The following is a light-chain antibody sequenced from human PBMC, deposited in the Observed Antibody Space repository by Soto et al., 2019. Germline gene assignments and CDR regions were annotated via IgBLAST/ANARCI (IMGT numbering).Light chain of an antibody. CDR3: CSYAGNSTYV. CDR2: EGL. J-gene: IGLJ1*01. V-gene: IGLV2-23*01. Sequence: QSALTQPASVSGSPGQSITISCTGTSSDVGRYDLVSWYQQHPGKAPKLMIYEGLKRPSGVSSRFSGSKSGNTASLTISGLQTDDEADYSCCSYAGNSTYVFGTGTKVTVL. CDR1: SSDVGRYDL.